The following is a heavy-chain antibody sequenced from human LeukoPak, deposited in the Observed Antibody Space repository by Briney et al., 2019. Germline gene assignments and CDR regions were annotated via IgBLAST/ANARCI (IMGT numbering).Heavy chain of an antibody. CDR3: AKDVSYCSSTSCYWGSDFDY. V-gene: IGHV3-23*01. J-gene: IGHJ4*02. Sequence: TGGSLRLSCAPSGFTFSSYAMSWVRQAPGKGLEWVSAISGSGGSTYYADSVKGRFTISRDNSKNTLYLQMNSLRAEDTAVYYCAKDVSYCSSTSCYWGSDFDYWGQGTLVTVFS. CDR2: ISGSGGST. CDR1: GFTFSSYA. D-gene: IGHD2-2*01.